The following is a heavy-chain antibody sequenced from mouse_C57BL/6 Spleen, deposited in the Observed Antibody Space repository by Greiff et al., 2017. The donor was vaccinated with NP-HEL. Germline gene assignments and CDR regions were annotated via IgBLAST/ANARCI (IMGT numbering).Heavy chain of an antibody. D-gene: IGHD1-1*01. V-gene: IGHV1-50*01. J-gene: IGHJ1*03. CDR3: AKMGIYYYGSSDV. CDR1: GYTFTSYW. CDR2: IDPSDSYT. Sequence: QVQLQQPGAELVKPGASVKLSCKASGYTFTSYWMQWVKQRPGQGLEWIGEIDPSDSYTNYNQKFKGKATLTVDTSSSTAYMQLSSLTSEDSAVYYCAKMGIYYYGSSDVWGTGTTVTVSS.